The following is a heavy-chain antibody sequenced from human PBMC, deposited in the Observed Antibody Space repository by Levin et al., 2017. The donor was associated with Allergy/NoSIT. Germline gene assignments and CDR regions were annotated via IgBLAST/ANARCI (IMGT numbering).Heavy chain of an antibody. V-gene: IGHV3-30*03. CDR3: ATHTVTTAIVWYFDL. J-gene: IGHJ2*01. CDR1: GFPFSDYG. Sequence: LSLTCAASGFPFSDYGMHWVRQAPGKGLEWVALISYDGVNKYYADSVRGRFTISRDSSKNTLYLQMNSLRAEDTAVYYCATHTVTTAIVWYFDLWGRGTLVTVSS. CDR2: ISYDGVNK. D-gene: IGHD4-17*01.